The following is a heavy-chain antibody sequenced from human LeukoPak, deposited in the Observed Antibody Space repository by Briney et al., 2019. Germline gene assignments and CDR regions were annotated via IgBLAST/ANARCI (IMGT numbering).Heavy chain of an antibody. CDR3: AKSNSESQTTGGN. V-gene: IGHV3-33*06. Sequence: PGGSLRLSCAASGFTFNTYGMHWVRQAPGKGLEWVAVIWSDGTHKYYSDSVKGRFTISRDNSKNTLYLEMNSLRVEDTAVYYCAKSNSESQTTGGNWGQGTLVTVSS. CDR1: GFTFNTYG. D-gene: IGHD1-26*01. CDR2: IWSDGTHK. J-gene: IGHJ4*02.